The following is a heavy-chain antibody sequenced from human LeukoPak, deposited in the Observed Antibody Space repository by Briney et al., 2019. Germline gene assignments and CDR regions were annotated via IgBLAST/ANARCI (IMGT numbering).Heavy chain of an antibody. D-gene: IGHD6-13*01. V-gene: IGHV4-34*01. J-gene: IGHJ4*02. Sequence: SETLSLTCAVYGGSFSGYYWSWIRQPPGKGLEWIGEINHSGGTNYNPSLKSRVTISVDTSKNQFSLKLSSVTAADTAVYYCARGDRYSSWYYYNTDGFDYWGQGTLVTVSS. CDR2: INHSGGT. CDR3: ARGDRYSSWYYYNTDGFDY. CDR1: GGSFSGYY.